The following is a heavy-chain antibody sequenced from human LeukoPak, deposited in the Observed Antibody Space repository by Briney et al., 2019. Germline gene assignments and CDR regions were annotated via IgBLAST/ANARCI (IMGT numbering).Heavy chain of an antibody. CDR1: GGPISSSSYY. CDR2: IYYSGST. V-gene: IGHV4-39*01. D-gene: IGHD3-3*01. CDR3: ARITIFGVVIIPFDY. Sequence: PSETLSLTCTVSGGPISSSSYYWGWIRQPPGKGLEWLGSIYYSGSTYYNPSLKSRVTISVDTSKNQFSLKLSSVTAADTAVYYCARITIFGVVIIPFDYWGQGTLVTVSS. J-gene: IGHJ4*02.